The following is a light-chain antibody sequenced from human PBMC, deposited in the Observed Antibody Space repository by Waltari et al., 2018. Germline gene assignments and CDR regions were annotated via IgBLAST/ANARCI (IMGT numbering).Light chain of an antibody. Sequence: IVLTQSPGTLSLSPGERATLSCRASHSVSIYLAWYQQKPGQAPRLRIYHTSTSATGTPSRFGGRGAGTAFSLSISGMDPDDFAVYCCRHYQSVPVSFGQGTRVEI. CDR3: RHYQSVPVS. CDR1: HSVSIY. J-gene: IGKJ1*01. CDR2: HTS. V-gene: IGKV3-11*01.